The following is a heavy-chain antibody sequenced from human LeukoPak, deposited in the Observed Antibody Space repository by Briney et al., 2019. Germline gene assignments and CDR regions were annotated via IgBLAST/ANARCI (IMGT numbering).Heavy chain of an antibody. D-gene: IGHD3-10*01. Sequence: GGPLRLSCAASGFTFSRYAMSWVRQAPGKGLEWVSSIGGSGGTTYYADSVQGRFTISRDNPKNTLYLQMNSLSAEDTAVYYCAKDLSWFGGSLATFGYWGRGTLATVSS. CDR3: AKDLSWFGGSLATFGY. V-gene: IGHV3-23*01. CDR2: IGGSGGTT. CDR1: GFTFSRYA. J-gene: IGHJ4*02.